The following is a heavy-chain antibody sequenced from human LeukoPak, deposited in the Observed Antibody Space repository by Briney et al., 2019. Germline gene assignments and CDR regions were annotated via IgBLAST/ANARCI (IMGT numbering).Heavy chain of an antibody. V-gene: IGHV3-30*04. Sequence: PGGSLRLSCAASGFTFSSYAMHWVRQAPGKGLEWVAVISYDGSNKYYADSVKGRFTISRDNSKNTLYLQMNSLRAEDTAVYYCARDQSTAAERGVIDYWGQGTLVTVSS. D-gene: IGHD6-25*01. CDR1: GFTFSSYA. CDR2: ISYDGSNK. CDR3: ARDQSTAAERGVIDY. J-gene: IGHJ4*02.